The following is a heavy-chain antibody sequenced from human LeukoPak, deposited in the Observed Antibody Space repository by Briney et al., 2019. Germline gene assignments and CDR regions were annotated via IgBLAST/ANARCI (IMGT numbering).Heavy chain of an antibody. D-gene: IGHD6-13*01. CDR3: ARTGAAGSDY. CDR2: IFHSGST. J-gene: IGHJ4*02. CDR1: GGSISSSNW. Sequence: PSETLSLTCAVSGGSISSSNWWSWVRQPPGKGLEWIGEIFHSGSTNYNPSLKSRVTISVDTSKNQFSLKLSSVTAADTAVYYCARTGAAGSDYWGQGTLVTVSS. V-gene: IGHV4-4*02.